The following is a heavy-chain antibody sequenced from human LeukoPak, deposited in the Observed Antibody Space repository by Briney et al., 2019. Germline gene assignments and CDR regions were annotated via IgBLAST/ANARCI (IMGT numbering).Heavy chain of an antibody. CDR2: ISAYNGNT. CDR3: ARDNLVGATKGAFSY. Sequence: ASVKVSCKASGYTFTSYGISWVRQAPGQGLEWMGWISAYNGNTNYAQKLQGRVTMTTDTSTSTAYMELRSLRSDDTAVYYCARDNLVGATKGAFSYWGQGTLVTVSS. V-gene: IGHV1-18*01. CDR1: GYTFTSYG. D-gene: IGHD1-26*01. J-gene: IGHJ4*02.